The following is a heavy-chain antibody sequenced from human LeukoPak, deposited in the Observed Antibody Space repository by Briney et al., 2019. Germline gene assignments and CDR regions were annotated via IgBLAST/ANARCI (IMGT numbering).Heavy chain of an antibody. Sequence: GRSLRLSCAASGFTFSSYAMHWVRQAPGKGLEWVAVISYDGSNKYYADSVKGRFTISRDNSKNTLYLQMNSLRAEDTAVYYCARDENKDSHHHGMDVWGQGTTVTVSS. D-gene: IGHD4-11*01. J-gene: IGHJ6*02. CDR3: ARDENKDSHHHGMDV. CDR1: GFTFSSYA. V-gene: IGHV3-30-3*01. CDR2: ISYDGSNK.